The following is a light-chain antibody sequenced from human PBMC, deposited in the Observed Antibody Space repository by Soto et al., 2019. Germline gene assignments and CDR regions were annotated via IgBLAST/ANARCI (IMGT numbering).Light chain of an antibody. CDR3: QQYGSSPWT. CDR2: RTS. Sequence: EIVMTQSPATLSVSPGERATLSCRASQSISSNLAWYQQKPGQAPRLLMFRTSSRATGFPARFSGSGSGTEFNITISSLQSEDFGVYYCQQYGSSPWTFGQGTKV. CDR1: QSISSN. J-gene: IGKJ1*01. V-gene: IGKV3-15*01.